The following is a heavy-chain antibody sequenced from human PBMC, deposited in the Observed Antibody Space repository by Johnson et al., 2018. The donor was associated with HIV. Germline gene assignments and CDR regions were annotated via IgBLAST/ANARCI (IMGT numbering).Heavy chain of an antibody. CDR2: IYGGGST. CDR3: ARVSYDGVLKTVGAFDI. CDR1: RFIVSNSY. J-gene: IGHJ3*02. Sequence: VQLVECGGGLIQPGGSLRLSCAASRFIVSNSYMSWVRQAPGKGLEWVSVIYGGGSTYYPDSVTGRCTYSRDNSKNTLYLQMNSLRVEDTAVYFCARVSYDGVLKTVGAFDIWGQGTLITVSS. D-gene: IGHD3-16*01. V-gene: IGHV3-53*01.